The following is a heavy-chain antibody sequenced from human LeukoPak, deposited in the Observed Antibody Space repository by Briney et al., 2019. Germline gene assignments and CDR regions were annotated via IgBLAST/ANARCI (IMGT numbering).Heavy chain of an antibody. CDR2: IYTSGST. D-gene: IGHD6-13*01. CDR3: ARDSSSWYLGFYWFDP. J-gene: IGHJ5*02. CDR1: GGSITGYS. V-gene: IGHV4-4*09. Sequence: SETLSLTCSVSGGSITGYSWSWIRQPPGKGLEWIGYIYTSGSTNYNPSLKSRVTMSVDTSKNQFSLKLSSVTAADTAVYYCARDSSSWYLGFYWFDPWGQGTLVTVSS.